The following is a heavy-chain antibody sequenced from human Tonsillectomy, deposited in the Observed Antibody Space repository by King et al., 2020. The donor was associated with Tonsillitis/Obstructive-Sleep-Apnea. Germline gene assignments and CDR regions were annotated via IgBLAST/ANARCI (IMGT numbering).Heavy chain of an antibody. Sequence: VQLVESGGGLVQPGGSLRLSCAASGFTFSSYWMSWVRQAPGKGLEWMANIKQDGSEKYYVDSVKGRFTISRDNAKNSLYLQMNSLIAEDTAVYYCAGVGYCTGTSCYSCTFDIWGQGTMVTVSS. V-gene: IGHV3-7*04. CDR3: AGVGYCTGTSCYSCTFDI. CDR2: IKQDGSEK. D-gene: IGHD2-2*03. CDR1: GFTFSSYW. J-gene: IGHJ3*02.